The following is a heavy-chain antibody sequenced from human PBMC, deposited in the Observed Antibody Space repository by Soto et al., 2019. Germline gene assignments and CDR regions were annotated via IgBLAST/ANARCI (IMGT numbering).Heavy chain of an antibody. CDR1: GASITTYY. V-gene: IGHV4-59*13. CDR2: VYHTGST. Sequence: SETLSLTCDVSGASITTYYWSWIRQAPGKGLEWIGNVYHTGSTDYNSSLRSRVTISVDTSKNQFSLNMNSVTAADTAVYYCARRLFGSGWTLDSWGQGALVTV. J-gene: IGHJ4*02. CDR3: ARRLFGSGWTLDS. D-gene: IGHD6-19*01.